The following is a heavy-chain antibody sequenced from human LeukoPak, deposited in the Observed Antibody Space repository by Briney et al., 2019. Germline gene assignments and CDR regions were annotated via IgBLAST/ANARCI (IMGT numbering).Heavy chain of an antibody. CDR2: IYHSGST. V-gene: IGHV4-30-2*01. Sequence: SQTLSLTCTVSGGSISSGGYYWSWIRQPPGKGLEWIGYIYHSGSTYYNPSLKSRVTISVDRSKNQFSLKLSSVTAADTAVYYCARAYQLLLDNWFDPWGQGTPVTVSA. CDR3: ARAYQLLLDNWFDP. D-gene: IGHD2-2*01. J-gene: IGHJ5*02. CDR1: GGSISSGGYY.